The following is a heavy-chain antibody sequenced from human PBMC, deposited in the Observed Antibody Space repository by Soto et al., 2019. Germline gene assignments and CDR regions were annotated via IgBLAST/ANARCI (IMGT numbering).Heavy chain of an antibody. D-gene: IGHD1-1*01. Sequence: VGSLRLSCAASGFSFRNSAMHWVRQTPGKGLEWVARISFDGTSKYYAESVKGRFTISRDNSKNSLYLQMNSLRPDDMAVYYYARDDSPHRNPSWFDPWGQGTQVTVSS. CDR1: GFSFRNSA. CDR2: ISFDGTSK. J-gene: IGHJ5*02. V-gene: IGHV3-30-3*01. CDR3: ARDDSPHRNPSWFDP.